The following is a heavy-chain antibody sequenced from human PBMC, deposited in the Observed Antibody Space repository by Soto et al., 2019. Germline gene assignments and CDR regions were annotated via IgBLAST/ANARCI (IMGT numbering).Heavy chain of an antibody. CDR3: ATGRTTGYSSGWYLDAFDI. CDR1: GNTFTSYD. Sequence: ASVKVSCKASGNTFTSYDINWVLQATGQGLEWTGWMNPNSGNTGYAQKFQGRVTMTRNTSISTAYMELSSLRSEDTAVYYCATGRTTGYSSGWYLDAFDIWGQGTMVTV. V-gene: IGHV1-8*01. D-gene: IGHD6-19*01. CDR2: MNPNSGNT. J-gene: IGHJ3*02.